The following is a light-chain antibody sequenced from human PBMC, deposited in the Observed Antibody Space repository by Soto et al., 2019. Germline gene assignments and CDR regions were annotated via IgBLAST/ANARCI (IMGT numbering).Light chain of an antibody. CDR1: TGAVTSGNY. CDR3: LLYYGGAHLV. CDR2: TTN. Sequence: QSVVTQEPSLTVSPGGTVTLTCASSTGAVTSGNYPSWFQRKPGQAPRTLIYTTNDKHSWTPARFSGSLLGGRATLTLSGAEPEDEADYYCLLYYGGAHLVFGGGTKLTVL. V-gene: IGLV7-43*01. J-gene: IGLJ3*02.